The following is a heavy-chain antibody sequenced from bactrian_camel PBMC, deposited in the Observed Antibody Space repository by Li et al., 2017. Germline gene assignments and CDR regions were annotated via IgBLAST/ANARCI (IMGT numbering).Heavy chain of an antibody. CDR3: AVTEKLLSVYP. CDR2: ITSGSSST. J-gene: IGHJ4*01. CDR1: GFTFGDYC. D-gene: IGHD3*01. V-gene: IGHV3S40*01. Sequence: VQLVESGGGSVQPGGSLRLSCAASGFTFGDYCMNWYRQGPGKGLEWVSGITSGSSSTYYADSVKGRFTITKDSAGNIIYLQMNDLKPDDTAVYYCAVTEKLLSVYPLGPGDPGHRL.